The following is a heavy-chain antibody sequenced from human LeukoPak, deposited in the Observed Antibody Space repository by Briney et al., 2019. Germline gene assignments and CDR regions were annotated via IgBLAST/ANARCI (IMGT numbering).Heavy chain of an antibody. D-gene: IGHD3-10*01. Sequence: GSLRLSCAASGFTFSSYAMSWVRQAPGKGLEWIGEINHSGSTNYNPSLKSRVTISVDTSKNQFSLKLSSVTAADTAVYYCARRILWFGELLAFDYWGQGTLVTVSS. V-gene: IGHV4-34*01. CDR1: GFTFSSYA. J-gene: IGHJ4*02. CDR3: ARRILWFGELLAFDY. CDR2: INHSGST.